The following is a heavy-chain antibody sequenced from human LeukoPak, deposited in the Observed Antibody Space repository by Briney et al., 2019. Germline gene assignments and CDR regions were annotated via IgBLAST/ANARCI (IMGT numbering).Heavy chain of an antibody. D-gene: IGHD1-1*01. J-gene: IGHJ5*02. V-gene: IGHV4-59*01. CDR2: ISYSGST. CDR1: GGSISSYY. CDR3: AREGTAGTNLNWFDP. Sequence: SETLSLTCTVSGGSISSYYWSWIRQPPGKGLEWIGYISYSGSTNFNPSLKSRVTISVDTSKNQFSLKLSSVTAADTAVYYCAREGTAGTNLNWFDPWGQGTLVTVSS.